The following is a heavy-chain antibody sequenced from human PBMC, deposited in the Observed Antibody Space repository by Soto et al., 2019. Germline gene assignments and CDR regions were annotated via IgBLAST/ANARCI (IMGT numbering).Heavy chain of an antibody. Sequence: HPGGSLRLSCAASGFTFSSYGMHWVRQAPGKGLEWVAVISYDGSNKYYADSVKGRFTISRDNSKNTLYLQMNSLRAEDTAVYYCAKGNDYDFWSGYEYGMDVWGQGTTVTVSS. D-gene: IGHD3-3*01. CDR1: GFTFSSYG. CDR3: AKGNDYDFWSGYEYGMDV. V-gene: IGHV3-30*18. J-gene: IGHJ6*02. CDR2: ISYDGSNK.